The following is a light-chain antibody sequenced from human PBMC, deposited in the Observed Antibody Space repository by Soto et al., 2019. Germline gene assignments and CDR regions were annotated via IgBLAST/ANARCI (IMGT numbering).Light chain of an antibody. CDR3: QQSYNTPIT. V-gene: IGKV1-39*01. CDR1: QTISNY. Sequence: DIPMTQSPSSLSASLGDRVTITCRASQTISNYLNWYQQKSGRAPELLVYAASNLQSGVPSRFTGSGSGTHFTLTISGLEPADFATYFCQQSYNTPITFGQGTRLEIK. J-gene: IGKJ5*01. CDR2: AAS.